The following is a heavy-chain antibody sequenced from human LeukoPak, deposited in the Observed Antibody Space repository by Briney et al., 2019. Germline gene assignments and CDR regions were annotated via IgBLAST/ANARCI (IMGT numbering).Heavy chain of an antibody. V-gene: IGHV3-15*01. CDR1: GFTFSNAW. Sequence: GGSLRLSCAASGFTFSNAWMSWVRQAPGKGLEWVGRIKSKTDGGTTDYAAPVKGRFTISRDDSKNTLYLQMNSLKTEDTAVYYCTTTYFSFEYGMDVWGQGTTVTVSS. D-gene: IGHD2/OR15-2a*01. J-gene: IGHJ6*02. CDR3: TTTYFSFEYGMDV. CDR2: IKSKTDGGTT.